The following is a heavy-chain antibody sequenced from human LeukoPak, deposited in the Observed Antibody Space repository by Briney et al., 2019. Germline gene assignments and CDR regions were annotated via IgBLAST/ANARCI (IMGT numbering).Heavy chain of an antibody. D-gene: IGHD2-15*01. CDR2: ISGSGGST. CDR1: GFTFSSYG. J-gene: IGHJ6*03. V-gene: IGHV3-23*01. Sequence: GGSLRLSCAASGFTFSSYGMSWVRQAPGKGLEWVSAISGSGGSTYYADSVKGRFTISRDNSKNTLYLQMNSLRAEDTAVYYCARAGRKSRGVDIVRKKETGYYYYMDVWGKGTTVTVSS. CDR3: ARAGRKSRGVDIVRKKETGYYYYMDV.